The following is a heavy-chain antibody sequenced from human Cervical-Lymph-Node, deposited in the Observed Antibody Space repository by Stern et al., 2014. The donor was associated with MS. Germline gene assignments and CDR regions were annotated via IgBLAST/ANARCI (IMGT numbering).Heavy chain of an antibody. V-gene: IGHV1-18*01. CDR2: ISTYNGNT. J-gene: IGHJ4*02. Sequence: QDQLVQSGAEVKKPGASVKVSCKASGYTFTNYGISWARQAPGQGLEWMGWISTYNGNTDFVQNFQGRVTMSTDTSTSTAYMELRSLRSDDTAVYYCAREFYGSGSYYPDYWGQGTLVTVSS. CDR1: GYTFTNYG. CDR3: AREFYGSGSYYPDY. D-gene: IGHD3-10*01.